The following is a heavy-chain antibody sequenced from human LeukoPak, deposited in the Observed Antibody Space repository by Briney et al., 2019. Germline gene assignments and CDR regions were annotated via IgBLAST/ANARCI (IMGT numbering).Heavy chain of an antibody. CDR1: GFTFSSYA. D-gene: IGHD4-17*01. CDR3: AKDSYGDYVLWFDP. J-gene: IGHJ5*02. V-gene: IGHV3-23*01. Sequence: GGSLRLSCAASGFTFSSYAMSWVRQAPGKGLEWVSAISGSGGSTYYADSVKGWFTISRDNSKNTLYLQMNSLRAEDTAVYYCAKDSYGDYVLWFDPWGQGTLVTVSS. CDR2: ISGSGGST.